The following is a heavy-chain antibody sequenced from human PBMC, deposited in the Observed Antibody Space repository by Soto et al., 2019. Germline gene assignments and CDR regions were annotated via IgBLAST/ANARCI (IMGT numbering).Heavy chain of an antibody. J-gene: IGHJ2*01. CDR3: ARDVEAQYRSSLYWYFDL. Sequence: GGSLRLPCAASGFIFNTYSMNWVRQAPGKGLEWVSSISSSSSYIYYADSVMGRFTISRDNAKKSLYLQMNSLRAEDTAVYYCARDVEAQYRSSLYWYFDLWGRGTLVTVSS. CDR1: GFIFNTYS. D-gene: IGHD6-13*01. V-gene: IGHV3-21*01. CDR2: ISSSSSYI.